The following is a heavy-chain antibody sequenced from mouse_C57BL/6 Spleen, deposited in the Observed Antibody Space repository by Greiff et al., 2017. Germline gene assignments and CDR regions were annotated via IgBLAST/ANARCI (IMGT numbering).Heavy chain of an antibody. Sequence: VQLQHSGPELVKPGASVKISCKASGYSFTGYYMNWVKQSPEKSLEWIGEINPSTGGTTYNQKFKAKATLTVDKSSSTAYMQLKSLTSEDSAVYYCARMSNYGFAYWGQGTLLTVSA. CDR2: INPSTGGT. CDR1: GYSFTGYY. J-gene: IGHJ3*01. CDR3: ARMSNYGFAY. D-gene: IGHD2-5*01. V-gene: IGHV1-42*01.